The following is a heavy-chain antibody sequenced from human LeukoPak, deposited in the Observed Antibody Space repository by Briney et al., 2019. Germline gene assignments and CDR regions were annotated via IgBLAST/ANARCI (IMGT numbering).Heavy chain of an antibody. J-gene: IGHJ4*02. D-gene: IGHD3-10*01. Sequence: PSETLSLTCTVSGGSISSGSYYWSWIRQPAGKGLEWIGRIYTSGSTNYNPSLKSRVTISVDTSKNQFSLKLSSVTAADTAVYYCARGAKRYYGSGNFDYWGQGTLVTVSS. CDR1: GGSISSGSYY. CDR2: IYTSGST. CDR3: ARGAKRYYGSGNFDY. V-gene: IGHV4-61*02.